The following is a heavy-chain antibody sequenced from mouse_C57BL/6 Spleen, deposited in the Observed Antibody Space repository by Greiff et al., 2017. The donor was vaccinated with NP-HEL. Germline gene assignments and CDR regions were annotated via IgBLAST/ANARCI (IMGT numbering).Heavy chain of an antibody. J-gene: IGHJ2*01. V-gene: IGHV1-59*01. Sequence: QVQLQQPGAELVRPGTSVKLSCKASGYTFTSYWMHWVKQRPGQGLEWIGVIDPSDSYTNYNQKFKGKATLTVDTSSSTAYMQLSSLTSEDSAVYYCAKYDYDPYYFDYWGQGTTLPVSS. D-gene: IGHD2-4*01. CDR1: GYTFTSYW. CDR2: IDPSDSYT. CDR3: AKYDYDPYYFDY.